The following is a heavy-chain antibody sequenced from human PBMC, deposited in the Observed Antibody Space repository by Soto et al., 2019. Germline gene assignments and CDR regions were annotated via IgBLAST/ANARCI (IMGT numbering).Heavy chain of an antibody. CDR2: IYYGGST. V-gene: IGHV4-30-4*01. Sequence: VSLTCTVSGGSISSGDYCWSWNRQPPGKGLEYIGYIYYGGSTYYNPSLKSRITFSLDTSKNQFSLNLSSVTAADKAVYYCARETDFGDYAACYFEYWGHGPLVTVSS. CDR3: ARETDFGDYAACYFEY. D-gene: IGHD4-17*01. J-gene: IGHJ4*01. CDR1: GGSISSGDYC.